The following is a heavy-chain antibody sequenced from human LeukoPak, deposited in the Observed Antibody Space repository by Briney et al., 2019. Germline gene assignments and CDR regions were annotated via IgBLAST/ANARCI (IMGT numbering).Heavy chain of an antibody. V-gene: IGHV3-74*01. D-gene: IGHD3-10*01. Sequence: GGSLRLSCAASGFTFSSYSMHWVRQAPGKGLAWVSRIKSDGSSTYYADSVKGRFTISRDNARSTLYLQMNSLRVEDTAVYYCVGELSTGYWGQGTLVTVSS. CDR3: VGELSTGY. CDR1: GFTFSSYS. J-gene: IGHJ4*02. CDR2: IKSDGSST.